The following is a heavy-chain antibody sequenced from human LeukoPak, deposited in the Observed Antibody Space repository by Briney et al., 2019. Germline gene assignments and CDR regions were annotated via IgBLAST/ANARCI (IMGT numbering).Heavy chain of an antibody. J-gene: IGHJ3*02. Sequence: SETLSLTCTVSGGSFSSGGYYWSWIRQPPGKGLEWIGYIYYSGSTYYNPSLKSRVTISVDTSKNQFSLKLSSVTAADTAVYYCARDSDMGAFDIWGQGTMVTVSS. CDR3: ARDSDMGAFDI. CDR2: IYYSGST. CDR1: GGSFSSGGYY. V-gene: IGHV4-31*03. D-gene: IGHD1-26*01.